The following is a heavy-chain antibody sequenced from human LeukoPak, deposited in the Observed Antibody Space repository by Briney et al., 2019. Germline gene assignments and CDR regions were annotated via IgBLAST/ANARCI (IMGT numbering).Heavy chain of an antibody. Sequence: GESLQISCQGSGYSFTSYWIGWVRQMPGKGLEWMGIIYPGDSDTRYSPSFQGQVTISADKSISTAYLQWSSLKASDTAMYYCARPIQLSAFDIWGQGTMVTVSS. D-gene: IGHD5-18*01. J-gene: IGHJ3*02. CDR2: IYPGDSDT. V-gene: IGHV5-51*01. CDR1: GYSFTSYW. CDR3: ARPIQLSAFDI.